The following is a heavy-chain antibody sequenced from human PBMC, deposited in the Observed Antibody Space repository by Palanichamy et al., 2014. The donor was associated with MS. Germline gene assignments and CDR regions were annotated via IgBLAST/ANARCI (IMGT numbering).Heavy chain of an antibody. V-gene: IGHV5-10-1*03. J-gene: IGHJ5*02. CDR2: IDPTDSYS. CDR3: ARRVDTAMVKGWWFDP. D-gene: IGHD5-18*01. CDR1: GYSFTSHW. Sequence: EVQLVQSGAEVKKPGESLRISCKGIGYSFTSHWISWVRQIPGKGLEWMGRIDPTDSYSNYSPSFQGHVTFSADKSINTVYLQWSSLKASDTAMYYCARRVDTAMVKGWWFDPWGQGTLVTVSS.